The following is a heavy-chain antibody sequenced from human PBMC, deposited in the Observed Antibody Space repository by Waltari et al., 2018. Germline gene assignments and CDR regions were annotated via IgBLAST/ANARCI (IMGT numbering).Heavy chain of an antibody. D-gene: IGHD3-9*01. J-gene: IGHJ4*02. Sequence: QLQVQESGPGLVKPSETLSLHCTVSGGAITTTNYYWGWIRQPPGKGLEWIGSIYYNGNTYYNPSLKSRVTISADTSKNQFSLNLNSVTAADTAVYYCASLLTGDWGQGVLVTVSS. CDR1: GGAITTTNYY. CDR2: IYYNGNT. CDR3: ASLLTGD. V-gene: IGHV4-39*01.